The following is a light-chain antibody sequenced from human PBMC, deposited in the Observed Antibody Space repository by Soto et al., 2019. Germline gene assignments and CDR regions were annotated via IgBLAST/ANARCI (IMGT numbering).Light chain of an antibody. CDR2: GAS. CDR1: QSVSSSY. V-gene: IGKV3-15*01. Sequence: ETMLTQSPATLSASPGERATLSCRASQSVSSSYLAWYQQKPGQAPRLLIYGASTRATSVPARFSGSGSATEFTLTISSLQSEDFAVYYCQQYNNWPRTFGQGTKVDIK. J-gene: IGKJ1*01. CDR3: QQYNNWPRT.